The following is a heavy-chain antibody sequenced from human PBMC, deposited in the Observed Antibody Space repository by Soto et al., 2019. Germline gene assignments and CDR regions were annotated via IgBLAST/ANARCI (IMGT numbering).Heavy chain of an antibody. CDR1: GGSISSGGYY. CDR3: ARDIPGGIAARQEYYYYGMDV. V-gene: IGHV4-31*03. Sequence: PSETLSLTCTVSGGSISSGGYYWSWIRQHPGKGLEWIGYIYYSGSTYYNPSLKSRVTISVDTSKNQFSLKLSSVTAADTAVYYCARDIPGGIAARQEYYYYGMDVWGQGTTVTVSS. J-gene: IGHJ6*02. CDR2: IYYSGST. D-gene: IGHD6-6*01.